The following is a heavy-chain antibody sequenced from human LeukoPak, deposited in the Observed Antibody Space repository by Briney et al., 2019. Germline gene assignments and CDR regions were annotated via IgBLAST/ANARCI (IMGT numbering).Heavy chain of an antibody. V-gene: IGHV1-2*02. D-gene: IGHD6-6*01. CDR1: GGTFSSYA. CDR3: ARVRGASIAARNNYYYYMDV. Sequence: ASVKVSCKASGGTFSSYAISWVRQAPGQGLEWMGWINPNSGGTNYAQKFQGRVTMTRDTSISTAYMELSRLRSDDTAVYYCARVRGASIAARNNYYYYMDVWGKGTTVTVSS. CDR2: INPNSGGT. J-gene: IGHJ6*03.